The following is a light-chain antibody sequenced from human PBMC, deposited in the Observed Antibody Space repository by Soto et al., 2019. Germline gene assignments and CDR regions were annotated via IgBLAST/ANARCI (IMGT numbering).Light chain of an antibody. Sequence: QSVLTQPASVSGSPGQSITISCTGTSSDVGGYNYFSWYQQHPGKAPKLMIYDVSNRPSGVSNRFSGSKSGNTASLTISGLQAEDEADYYCSSYTSSSTLHVFGTGTKLTVL. V-gene: IGLV2-14*01. CDR3: SSYTSSSTLHV. CDR2: DVS. CDR1: SSDVGGYNY. J-gene: IGLJ1*01.